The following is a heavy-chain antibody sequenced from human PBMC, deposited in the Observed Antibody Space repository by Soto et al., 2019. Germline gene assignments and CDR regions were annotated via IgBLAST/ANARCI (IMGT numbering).Heavy chain of an antibody. CDR1: GFTFDDYT. Sequence: GGSLRLSCAASGFTFDDYTMHWVRQAPGKGLEWVSAISGSGGSTYYADSVKGRFTISRDNSKNTLYLQMNSLRAEDTAVYYCAKDQFPSYCISTGCYSYYYYGMDVWGQGTTVTGSS. CDR2: ISGSGGST. D-gene: IGHD2-2*02. V-gene: IGHV3-23*01. J-gene: IGHJ6*02. CDR3: AKDQFPSYCISTGCYSYYYYGMDV.